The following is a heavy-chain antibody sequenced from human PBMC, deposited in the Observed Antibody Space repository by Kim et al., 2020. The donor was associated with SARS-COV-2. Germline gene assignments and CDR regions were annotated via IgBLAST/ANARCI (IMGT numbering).Heavy chain of an antibody. V-gene: IGHV1-2*06. CDR1: GYTFTGYY. J-gene: IGHJ4*02. CDR3: ARAELLWFGELFPGDY. Sequence: ASVKVSCKASGYTFTGYYMHWVRQAPGQGLEWMGRINPNSGGTNYAQKFQGRVTMTRDTSISTAYMELSRLRSDDTAVYYCARAELLWFGELFPGDYWGQGTLVTVSS. D-gene: IGHD3-10*01. CDR2: INPNSGGT.